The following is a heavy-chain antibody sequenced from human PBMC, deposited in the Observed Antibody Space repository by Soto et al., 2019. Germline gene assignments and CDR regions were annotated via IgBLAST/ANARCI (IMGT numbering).Heavy chain of an antibody. CDR3: ARFFLLAVAGNYGMDV. Sequence: PSQTLSLTCAISWDSVSSNRAAWNWIRQSPSRGLEWLGRTYYRSKWYNDYAVSVKSRITINPDTSKNQFSLQLNSVTPEDTAVYYCARFFLLAVAGNYGMDVWGQGTTVTVSS. D-gene: IGHD6-19*01. V-gene: IGHV6-1*01. J-gene: IGHJ6*02. CDR2: TYYRSKWYN. CDR1: WDSVSSNRAA.